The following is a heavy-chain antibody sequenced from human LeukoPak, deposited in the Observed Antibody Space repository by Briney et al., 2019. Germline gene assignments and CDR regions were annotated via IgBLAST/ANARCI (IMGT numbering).Heavy chain of an antibody. D-gene: IGHD6-6*01. Sequence: SETLSLTCTVSGGSISSYYWSWIRQPPGKGLEWIGYIYYSGSTNYNPSLKSRVTISVDTSKNQFSLKLSSVTAADTAVYYCASNVYSSSPSDAFDIWGQGTMVTVSS. J-gene: IGHJ3*02. CDR1: GGSISSYY. V-gene: IGHV4-59*01. CDR3: ASNVYSSSPSDAFDI. CDR2: IYYSGST.